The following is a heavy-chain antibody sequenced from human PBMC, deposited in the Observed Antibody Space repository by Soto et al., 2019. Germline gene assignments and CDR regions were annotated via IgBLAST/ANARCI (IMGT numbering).Heavy chain of an antibody. V-gene: IGHV4-59*02. CDR2: IYYSGST. J-gene: IGHJ4*02. CDR3: ARRWGGTFDY. Sequence: SETLSLTCTVSGDSVSGNYWSWIRQPPGKGLEWIGYIYYSGSTNYNPSLKSRVTISVDTSKNQFSLKLSSVTAADTAVYYCARRWGGTFDYWGQGTLVTVSS. D-gene: IGHD2-21*01. CDR1: GDSVSGNY.